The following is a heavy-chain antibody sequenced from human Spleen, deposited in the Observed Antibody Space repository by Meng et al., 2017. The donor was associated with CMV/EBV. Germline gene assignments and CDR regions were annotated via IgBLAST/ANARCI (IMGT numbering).Heavy chain of an antibody. CDR3: ARPNSNYVPYFDY. D-gene: IGHD4-11*01. CDR2: IYYSGST. J-gene: IGHJ4*02. CDR1: GASLSSSTSF. V-gene: IGHV4-39*01. Sequence: VSGASLSSSTSFWGWIRQPPGKGLEWIGNIYYSGSTYYNPSLRSRVTMSVDTSDNQFSLMLTSVTAADTAVYYCARPNSNYVPYFDYWGQGILVTVSS.